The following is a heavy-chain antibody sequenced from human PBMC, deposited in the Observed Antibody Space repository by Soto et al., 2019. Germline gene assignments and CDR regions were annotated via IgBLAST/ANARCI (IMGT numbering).Heavy chain of an antibody. V-gene: IGHV3-23*01. CDR1: GFTFSSYA. CDR3: ASDSSASFYFQH. Sequence: GGSLRLSCAASGFTFSSYAMSWVRQAPGKGLEWVSAISGSGGSTYYTDSVKGRFTISRDNSKNTLYLQMNSLRAEDTAVYYCASDSSASFYFQHWGQGTLVTVSS. CDR2: ISGSGGST. J-gene: IGHJ1*01. D-gene: IGHD3-22*01.